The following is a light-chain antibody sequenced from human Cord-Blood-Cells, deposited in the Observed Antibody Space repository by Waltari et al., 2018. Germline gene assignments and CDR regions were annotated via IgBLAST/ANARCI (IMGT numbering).Light chain of an antibody. CDR2: DVS. CDR3: SSYTSSSTYVV. V-gene: IGLV2-14*01. CDR1: SSDVGGYNH. Sequence: QSALTQPASVSGSPGQSITISCTGTSSDVGGYNHVSWYQQHPGKAPKPMIYDVSTRPSGVSNRFSGSKSGNTASLTISGLQAEDEADYYCSSYTSSSTYVVFGGGTKLTVL. J-gene: IGLJ2*01.